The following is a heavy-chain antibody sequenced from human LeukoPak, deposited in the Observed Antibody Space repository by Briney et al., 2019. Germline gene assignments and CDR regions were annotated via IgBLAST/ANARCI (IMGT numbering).Heavy chain of an antibody. J-gene: IGHJ4*02. D-gene: IGHD3-10*01. CDR3: ASSGLPVRFDY. CDR1: GDSISSSSYY. Sequence: SETLSLTCTVSGDSISSSSYYWGWIRQPPGKGLEWIGSIYNSGSTYYNPSLKSRVTISVDTPKNQFSLKLSSVTAADTAVYYCASSGLPVRFDYWGQGTLVTVSS. V-gene: IGHV4-39*07. CDR2: IYNSGST.